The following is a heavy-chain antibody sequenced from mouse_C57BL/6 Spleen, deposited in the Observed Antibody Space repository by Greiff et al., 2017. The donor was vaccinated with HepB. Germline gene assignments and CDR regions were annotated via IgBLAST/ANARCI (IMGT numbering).Heavy chain of an antibody. J-gene: IGHJ4*01. CDR3: TGSYAMDY. Sequence: EVKLQESGGGLVQPGGSMKLSCVASGFTFSNYWMNWVRQSPEKGLEWVAQIRLKSDNYATHYAESVKGRFTISRDDSKSRVYLQMNNLRAEDTGIYYCTGSYAMDYWGQGTSVTVSS. CDR1: GFTFSNYW. V-gene: IGHV6-3*01. CDR2: IRLKSDNYAT.